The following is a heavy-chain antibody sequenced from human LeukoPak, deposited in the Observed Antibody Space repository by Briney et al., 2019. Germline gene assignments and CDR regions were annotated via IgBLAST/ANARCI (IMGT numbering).Heavy chain of an antibody. CDR3: ARVVYSSGWYDGSSVAFDI. V-gene: IGHV1-2*04. J-gene: IGHJ3*02. Sequence: ASVKVSCKASGYTFTGHYMHWVRQAPGQGLEWMGWINPNSGGTNYAQKFQGWVTMTRDTSISTAYMELSRLRSDDTAVYYCARVVYSSGWYDGSSVAFDIWGQGTMVTVSS. CDR1: GYTFTGHY. D-gene: IGHD6-19*01. CDR2: INPNSGGT.